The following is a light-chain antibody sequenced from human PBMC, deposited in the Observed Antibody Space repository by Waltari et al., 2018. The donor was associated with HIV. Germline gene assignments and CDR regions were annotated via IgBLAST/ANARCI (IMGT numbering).Light chain of an antibody. V-gene: IGLV2-8*01. CDR3: SSHAGSKVV. J-gene: IGLJ2*01. Sequence: QSALTQPPSASGSPGQSVTLSCTGTSSAVGGYNYVSWPQQHPGKAPKLMIYDVIKRPSGVPDRFSGSKSGNTASLTVSGLQPEDEADYYCSSHAGSKVVFGGGTRLTVL. CDR1: SSAVGGYNY. CDR2: DVI.